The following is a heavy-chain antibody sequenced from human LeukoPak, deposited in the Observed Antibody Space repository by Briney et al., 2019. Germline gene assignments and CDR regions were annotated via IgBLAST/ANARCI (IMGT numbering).Heavy chain of an antibody. J-gene: IGHJ4*02. D-gene: IGHD3-22*01. Sequence: PSETLSLTCTVSGGSISSGSYYWSWIRQPAGKGLEWIGRIYTSGSTNYNPSLKSRVTISVDTSKNQFSLKLSSVTAADTAVYYCARRTREWYYDSSGYYLDYWGQGTLVTVSS. CDR2: IYTSGST. CDR1: GGSISSGSYY. V-gene: IGHV4-61*02. CDR3: ARRTREWYYDSSGYYLDY.